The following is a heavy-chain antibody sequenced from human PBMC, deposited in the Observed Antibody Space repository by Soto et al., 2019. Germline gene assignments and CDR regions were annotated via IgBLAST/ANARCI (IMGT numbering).Heavy chain of an antibody. Sequence: GASVKVSCKASGYTFTSYGISWVRQAPGQGLEWMGWISAYNGNTNYAQKLQGRFTISRDNAKNSLYLQMNSLRAEDTAVYYCARDRAASYSHYYYGMDVWGQGTTVTVSS. D-gene: IGHD2-15*01. CDR3: ARDRAASYSHYYYGMDV. V-gene: IGHV1-18*01. CDR1: GYTFTSYG. CDR2: ISAYNGNT. J-gene: IGHJ6*02.